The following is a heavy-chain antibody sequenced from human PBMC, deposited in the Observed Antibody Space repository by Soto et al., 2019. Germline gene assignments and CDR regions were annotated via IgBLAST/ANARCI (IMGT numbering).Heavy chain of an antibody. CDR2: ISYDGSNK. J-gene: IGHJ4*02. D-gene: IGHD4-17*01. CDR1: GFTFSSYG. Sequence: QVQLVESGGGVVQPGRSLRLSCAASGFTFSSYGMHWVRQAPGKGLEWVAVISYDGSNKYYADSVKGRFTISRDNSKNTLYLQMNSLRPDDTAVYYCAKGRRLTIDPFDYWGQGTLVTVSS. V-gene: IGHV3-30*18. CDR3: AKGRRLTIDPFDY.